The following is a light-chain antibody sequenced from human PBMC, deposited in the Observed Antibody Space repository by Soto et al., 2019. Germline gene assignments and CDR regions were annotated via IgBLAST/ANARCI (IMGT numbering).Light chain of an antibody. CDR2: EVN. CDR3: SSCTSSSTLLYA. J-gene: IGLJ1*01. Sequence: QSVLTQPASVSGSPGHSITISCTGTSSDGGYYNYVSWYRQHPGKAPRLMIYEVNNRPSGVSNRFSGSKSGNTASLTISGLQAEDEADYYCSSCTSSSTLLYAFGTGTKVTVL. V-gene: IGLV2-14*01. CDR1: SSDGGYYNY.